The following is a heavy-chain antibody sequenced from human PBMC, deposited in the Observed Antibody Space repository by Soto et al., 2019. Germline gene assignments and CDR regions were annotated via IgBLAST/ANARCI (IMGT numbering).Heavy chain of an antibody. V-gene: IGHV3-30*03. Sequence: QVQLVASGGGVVQPGRSLSLSWAASGFTVDGHGLHWVRQAPGRGLEWVAVVTYDGTERHYPDSVRGRFTISRDTYKNTFYLQMNSLRIEDTAMYYCAREKNSGYSRTVDFWGQGTLVVVSS. CDR1: GFTVDGHG. J-gene: IGHJ4*02. CDR2: VTYDGTER. CDR3: AREKNSGYSRTVDF. D-gene: IGHD3-10*01.